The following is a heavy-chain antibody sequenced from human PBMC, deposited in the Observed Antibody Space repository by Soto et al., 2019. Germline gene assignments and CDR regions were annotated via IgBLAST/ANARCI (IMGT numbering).Heavy chain of an antibody. CDR1: GFTFSSYG. J-gene: IGHJ4*02. V-gene: IGHV3-30*18. CDR2: ISYDGSNK. CDR3: AKLRRGLGYCSGCSCPRGPYCCDY. Sequence: QVQLVESGGGVVQPGRSLRLSCAASGFTFSSYGMHWVRQAPGKGLEWVAVISYDGSNKYYADSVKVRFTISRENSKNPLYLIMNSLRAEDTAVYYCAKLRRGLGYCSGCSCPRGPYCCDYWGQGTLVTVCS. D-gene: IGHD2-15*01.